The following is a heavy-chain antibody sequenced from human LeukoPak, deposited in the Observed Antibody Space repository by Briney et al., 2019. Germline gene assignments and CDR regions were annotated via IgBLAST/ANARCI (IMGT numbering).Heavy chain of an antibody. Sequence: GGSLRLSCAASGFTFSSYWMSWVRQAPGKGLEWVANIKQDGSEEYYVDSVKGRFTISRDNAKNSLYLQMNSLRAEDTAVYYCARESVPAAIFEGYYYYMDVWGKGATVTVSS. J-gene: IGHJ6*03. CDR1: GFTFSSYW. CDR2: IKQDGSEE. D-gene: IGHD2-2*01. CDR3: ARESVPAAIFEGYYYYMDV. V-gene: IGHV3-7*01.